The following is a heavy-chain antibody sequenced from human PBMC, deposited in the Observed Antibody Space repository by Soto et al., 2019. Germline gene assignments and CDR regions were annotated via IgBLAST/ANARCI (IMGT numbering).Heavy chain of an antibody. CDR3: ARGGYYDSSGYRDFDY. J-gene: IGHJ4*02. V-gene: IGHV3-33*01. D-gene: IGHD3-22*01. CDR1: GFTFSSYG. CDR2: IWYDGSNK. Sequence: GSLRLSCAASGFTFSSYGMHWVRQAPGKGLEWVAVIWYDGSNKYYADSVKGRFTISRDNSKNTLYLQMNSLRAEDTAVYYCARGGYYDSSGYRDFDYWGQGTLVTVSS.